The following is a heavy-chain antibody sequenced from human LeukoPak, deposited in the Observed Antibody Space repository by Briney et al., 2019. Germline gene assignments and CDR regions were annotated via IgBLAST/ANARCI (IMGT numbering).Heavy chain of an antibody. CDR2: INHSGST. Sequence: SETLSLTCAVYGGSFSGYYWSWIRQPPGKGLEWIGEINHSGSTNYNPSLKSRVTISVDTSKNQLSLKLSSVTAADTAVYYCARRRRGYSGYDSWPVDYWGQGTLVTVSS. J-gene: IGHJ4*02. D-gene: IGHD5-12*01. CDR1: GGSFSGYY. CDR3: ARRRRGYSGYDSWPVDY. V-gene: IGHV4-34*01.